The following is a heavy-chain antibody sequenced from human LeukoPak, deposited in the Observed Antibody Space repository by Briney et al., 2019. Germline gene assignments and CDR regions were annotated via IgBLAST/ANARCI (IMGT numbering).Heavy chain of an antibody. CDR2: ISYDGSDK. CDR3: ARVSSYYDSSGYMNAFDI. D-gene: IGHD3-22*01. V-gene: IGHV3-30*03. J-gene: IGHJ3*02. Sequence: GGSLRLSCAASGFTFSSYGMHWVRQAPGKGLEWVAVISYDGSDKYYADSVKGRFTISRDNSKNTLYLQMNSLRAEDTAVYYCARVSSYYDSSGYMNAFDIWGQGTMVTVSS. CDR1: GFTFSSYG.